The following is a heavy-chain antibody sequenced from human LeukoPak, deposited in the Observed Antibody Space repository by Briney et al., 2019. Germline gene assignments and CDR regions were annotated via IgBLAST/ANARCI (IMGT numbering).Heavy chain of an antibody. Sequence: SETLSLTCAVYGGSFSGYYWSWIRQPPGKGLEWIGYIYYSGSTNYNPSLKSRVTISVDTSKNQFSLKLSSVTAADTAVYYCAREHAFSYFDWWVDAFDIWGQGTMVTVSS. CDR2: IYYSGST. CDR1: GGSFSGYY. V-gene: IGHV4-59*01. CDR3: AREHAFSYFDWWVDAFDI. J-gene: IGHJ3*02. D-gene: IGHD3-9*01.